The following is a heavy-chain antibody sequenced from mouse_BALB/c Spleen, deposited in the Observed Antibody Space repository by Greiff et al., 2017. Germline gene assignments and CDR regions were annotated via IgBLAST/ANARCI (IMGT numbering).Heavy chain of an antibody. Sequence: EVKLEESGPSLVKPSQTLSLTCSVTGDSITSGYWNWIRKFPGNKLEYMGYISYSGSTYYNPSLKSRISITRDTSKNQYYLQLNSVTTEDTATYYCARERDGNYNYYYAMDYWGQGTSVTVSS. V-gene: IGHV3-8*02. CDR1: GDSITSGY. CDR3: ARERDGNYNYYYAMDY. D-gene: IGHD2-1*01. CDR2: ISYSGST. J-gene: IGHJ4*01.